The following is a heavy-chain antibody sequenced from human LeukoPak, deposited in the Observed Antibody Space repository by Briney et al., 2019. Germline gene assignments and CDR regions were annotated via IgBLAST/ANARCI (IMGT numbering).Heavy chain of an antibody. Sequence: SGGSLRLSCAASGFTFSSYAMSWVRQAPRRGLEWVSAISGSGGSTYYADSVKGRFTISRDNSKNTLYLQMNSLRAEDTAVYYCAKVLGYGSGKHAFDIWGQGTMVTVSS. D-gene: IGHD3-10*01. J-gene: IGHJ3*02. CDR2: ISGSGGST. V-gene: IGHV3-23*01. CDR3: AKVLGYGSGKHAFDI. CDR1: GFTFSSYA.